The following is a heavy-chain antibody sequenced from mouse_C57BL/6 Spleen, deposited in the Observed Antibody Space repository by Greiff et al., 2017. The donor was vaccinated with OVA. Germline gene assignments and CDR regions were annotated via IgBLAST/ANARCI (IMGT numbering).Heavy chain of an antibody. Sequence: QVHVKQPGAELVKPGASVKLSCKASGYTFTSYWMHWVKQRPGQGLEWIGMIHPNSGSTNYNEKFKSKATLTVDKSSSTAYMQLSSLTSEDSAVYYCARYDYDDYYAMDYWGQGTSVTVSS. CDR2: IHPNSGST. D-gene: IGHD2-4*01. J-gene: IGHJ4*01. CDR1: GYTFTSYW. V-gene: IGHV1-64*01. CDR3: ARYDYDDYYAMDY.